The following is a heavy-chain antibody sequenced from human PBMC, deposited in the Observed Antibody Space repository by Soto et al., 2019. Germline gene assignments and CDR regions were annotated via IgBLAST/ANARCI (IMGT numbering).Heavy chain of an antibody. V-gene: IGHV1-24*01. J-gene: IGHJ6*02. CDR2: FDPEDGET. Sequence: GASVKVSCKVSGYTLTELSMHWVRQAPGKGLEWMGGFDPEDGETIYAQKFQGRVTMTEDTSTDTAYMELSSLRSEDTAVYYCATTPPRSYSGSYYYGMDVWGQGTTVTVSS. D-gene: IGHD1-26*01. CDR3: ATTPPRSYSGSYYYGMDV. CDR1: GYTLTELS.